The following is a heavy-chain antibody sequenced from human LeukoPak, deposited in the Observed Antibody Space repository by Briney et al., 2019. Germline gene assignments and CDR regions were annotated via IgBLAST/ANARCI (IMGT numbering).Heavy chain of an antibody. Sequence: PSQTLSLTCTVSGGSLSSGDYYWSWIRQPPGKGLEWFGFIYFSGSTYYNPSLKSRVTISVDTSMNQFNLKLSSVTAADTAVYDCARVLSYYSSGWYYYFDYWGQGTLVTVSS. CDR2: IYFSGST. J-gene: IGHJ4*02. CDR1: GGSLSSGDYY. D-gene: IGHD6-19*01. CDR3: ARVLSYYSSGWYYYFDY. V-gene: IGHV4-30-4*08.